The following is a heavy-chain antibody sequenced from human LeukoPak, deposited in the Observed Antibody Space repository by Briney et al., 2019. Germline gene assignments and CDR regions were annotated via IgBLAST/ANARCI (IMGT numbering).Heavy chain of an antibody. J-gene: IGHJ6*03. V-gene: IGHV4-59*01. CDR1: GGSISSYY. CDR3: ARDSTQDDPYMDV. CDR2: IYYSGST. D-gene: IGHD3-3*01. Sequence: SETLSLTSTVSGGSISSYYWSWIRQPPGKGLEWIGYIYYSGSTNYNPSLKSRVTISVDTSKNQFSLKLSSVTAADTAVYYCARDSTQDDPYMDVWGKGTTVTVSS.